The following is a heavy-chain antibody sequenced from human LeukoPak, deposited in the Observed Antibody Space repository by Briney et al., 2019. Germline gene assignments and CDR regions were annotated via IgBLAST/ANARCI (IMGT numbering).Heavy chain of an antibody. V-gene: IGHV4-59*03. CDR2: MYYTGST. CDR1: GGSISDYY. D-gene: IGHD3-3*01. CDR3: AGQYDFWSGSLAY. J-gene: IGHJ4*02. Sequence: PSETLSLTCTVSGGSISDYYWSWLRQSPGKGLEWIGYMYYTGSTDYNPSLKSRVTISLGTSKNQFSLKMTSVTAADTAVYYCAGQYDFWSGSLAYWGQGTLVSVSS.